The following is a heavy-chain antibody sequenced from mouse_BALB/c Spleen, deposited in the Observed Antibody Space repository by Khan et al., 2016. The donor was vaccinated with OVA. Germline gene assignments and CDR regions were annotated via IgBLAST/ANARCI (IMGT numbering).Heavy chain of an antibody. CDR2: INPHIGET. CDR1: GYSFTGYF. J-gene: IGHJ2*01. Sequence: VQLQQSGPELVKPGASVKISCKASGYSFTGYFMNWVMQSNGKSLEWIGRINPHIGETFYNQKFKDKATWTVDEYSRTAHMELRSLASEDSAVYYCARKNGSDFDYWGQGTTLTVSS. CDR3: ARKNGSDFDY. V-gene: IGHV1-20*02. D-gene: IGHD1-1*01.